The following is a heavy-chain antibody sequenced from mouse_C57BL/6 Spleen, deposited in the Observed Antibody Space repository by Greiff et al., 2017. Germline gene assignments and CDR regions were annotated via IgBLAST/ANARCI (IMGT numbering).Heavy chain of an antibody. V-gene: IGHV1-59*01. J-gene: IGHJ4*01. Sequence: QVQLQQPGAELVRPGTSVKLSCKASGYTFTSYWMHWVKQRPGQGLEWIGVIDPSDSYTNYNQKFKGKATLTVDTSSSTAYMQLSSLTSEDSAVYYCARRGSSDYYAMDYWGQGTSVTVSS. CDR2: IDPSDSYT. CDR3: ARRGSSDYYAMDY. D-gene: IGHD1-1*01. CDR1: GYTFTSYW.